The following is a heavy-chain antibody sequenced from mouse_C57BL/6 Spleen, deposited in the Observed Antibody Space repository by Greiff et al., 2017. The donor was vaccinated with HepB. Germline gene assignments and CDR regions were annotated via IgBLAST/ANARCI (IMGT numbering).Heavy chain of an antibody. V-gene: IGHV1-80*01. D-gene: IGHD2-3*01. CDR2: IYPGDGDT. CDR3: AKGDYDGYYDFDY. CDR1: GYAFSSYW. J-gene: IGHJ2*01. Sequence: QVQLKQSGAELVKPGASVKISCKASGYAFSSYWMNWVKQRPGKGLEWIGQIYPGDGDTNYNGKFKGKATLTADKSSSTAYMQLSSLTSEDSAVYFCAKGDYDGYYDFDYWGQGTTLTVSS.